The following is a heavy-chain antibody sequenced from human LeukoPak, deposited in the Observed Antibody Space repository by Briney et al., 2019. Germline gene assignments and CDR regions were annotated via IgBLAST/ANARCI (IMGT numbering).Heavy chain of an antibody. V-gene: IGHV3-74*01. CDR3: ARDRIAAAVLNAFDI. Sequence: GGSLRLSCAASGFTFSSYWMHWVRQAPGKGLVWVSRINSDGSSTNYADSVKGRFTISRDNAKNTLYLQMNSLRAEDTAVYYCARDRIAAAVLNAFDIWGQGTMVTVSS. CDR2: INSDGSST. CDR1: GFTFSSYW. D-gene: IGHD6-13*01. J-gene: IGHJ3*02.